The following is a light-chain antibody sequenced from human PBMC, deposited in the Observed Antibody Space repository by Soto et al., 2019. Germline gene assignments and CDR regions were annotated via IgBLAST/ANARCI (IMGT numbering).Light chain of an antibody. Sequence: DIQMTQSPSTLSASVGDRVTITCRASQSISSWLAWYQQKPGKAPKLLIYDASSLESGVPSRLSGSGSGTECTLTISSLQPDDFATYSCQQYNSYSMYTFGQGTKLEIK. CDR1: QSISSW. CDR2: DAS. V-gene: IGKV1-5*01. J-gene: IGKJ2*01. CDR3: QQYNSYSMYT.